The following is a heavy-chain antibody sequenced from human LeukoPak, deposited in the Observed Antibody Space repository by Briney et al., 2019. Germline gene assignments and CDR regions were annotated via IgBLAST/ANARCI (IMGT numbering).Heavy chain of an antibody. CDR2: IYPGDSKT. CDR3: ARRYCSSVSCYGP. J-gene: IGHJ5*02. CDR1: GSSFTNYW. V-gene: IGHV5-51*01. Sequence: GESLQISCKGSGSSFTNYWIGWVRQLPGKGLEWMGMIYPGDSKTRYSPSFQGQVTISADKSISTAYLQWSSLKASDTAMYYCARRYCSSVSCYGPWGLGTLVTVSS. D-gene: IGHD2-2*01.